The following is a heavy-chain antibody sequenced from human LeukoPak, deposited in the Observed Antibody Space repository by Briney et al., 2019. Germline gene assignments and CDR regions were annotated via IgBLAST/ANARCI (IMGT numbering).Heavy chain of an antibody. J-gene: IGHJ4*02. CDR1: GYSISSGYY. V-gene: IGHV4-61*01. CDR3: ARRHVEYSSSSDPYYFDY. Sequence: SETLSLTCTVSGYSISSGYYWSWTRQPPGKGLEWIGSLYYSGSTNYNPSLKSRVTISVDTSKNQFSLKLSSVTAADTAVYYCARRHVEYSSSSDPYYFDYWGQGTLVTVSS. D-gene: IGHD6-6*01. CDR2: LYYSGST.